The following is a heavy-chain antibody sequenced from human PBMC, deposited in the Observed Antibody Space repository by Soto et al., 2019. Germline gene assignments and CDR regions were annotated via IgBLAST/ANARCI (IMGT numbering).Heavy chain of an antibody. D-gene: IGHD4-17*01. CDR2: ISGSGGST. CDR3: AKPRKDYGDYDY. V-gene: IGHV3-23*01. Sequence: EVQLLESGGGLVQPGGSLRLSCAASGFTFSSYAMSWVRQAPGKGLEWVSAISGSGGSTYYADSVKGRFTISRDNSRNTLYLQMNSLRAEDTAVYYCAKPRKDYGDYDYWGQGTLVTVSS. J-gene: IGHJ4*02. CDR1: GFTFSSYA.